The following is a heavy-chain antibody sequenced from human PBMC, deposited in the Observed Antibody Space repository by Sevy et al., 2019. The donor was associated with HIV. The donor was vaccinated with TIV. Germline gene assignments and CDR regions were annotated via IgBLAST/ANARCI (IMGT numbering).Heavy chain of an antibody. J-gene: IGHJ5*02. CDR3: ATGIREWEFGGHWFDP. D-gene: IGHD1-26*01. CDR2: TCYRSMWYN. Sequence: QSQTLSLTCAISGDSVSSNSAAWNWIRQSPSRGLGWLGRTCYRSMWYNDYPLSVKSRMSIIPDTSKNQFSLLLNSVTPEDTAVNFCATGIREWEFGGHWFDPWGQGTLVTVSS. V-gene: IGHV6-1*01. CDR1: GDSVSSNSAA.